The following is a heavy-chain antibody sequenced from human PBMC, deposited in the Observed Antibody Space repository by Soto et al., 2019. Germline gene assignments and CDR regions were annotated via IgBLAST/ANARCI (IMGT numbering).Heavy chain of an antibody. V-gene: IGHV3-23*01. D-gene: IGHD2-15*01. CDR1: GFTFSTYA. J-gene: IGHJ4*02. CDR3: AKAGGDCSGGTCYSGQGDY. CDR2: ITGSGGTS. Sequence: EVQLLESGGGLVQPGGSLRLSCAASGFTFSTYAMSWVRQAPGKGLEWVSGITGSGGTSYYADSVKGRFTISRDNSKNTLDVQMNSLRAVDTAVYYCAKAGGDCSGGTCYSGQGDYWGQGTLVTVSS.